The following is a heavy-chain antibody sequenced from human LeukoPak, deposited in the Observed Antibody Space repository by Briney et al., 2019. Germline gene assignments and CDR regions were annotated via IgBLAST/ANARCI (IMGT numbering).Heavy chain of an antibody. CDR1: RFTFSNYA. J-gene: IGHJ4*02. CDR2: ISYDGRHP. V-gene: IGHV3-30*04. D-gene: IGHD3-9*01. CDR3: AKGHSLRSYDWLDY. Sequence: GRSLRLSCAAPRFTFSNYAMHWVRQAPGKGLEWVAVISYDGRHPYYADSVKGRFTISRDNSKNTMYLQMNSLRAEDTAVYYCAKGHSLRSYDWLDYCGQGTLVTVSS.